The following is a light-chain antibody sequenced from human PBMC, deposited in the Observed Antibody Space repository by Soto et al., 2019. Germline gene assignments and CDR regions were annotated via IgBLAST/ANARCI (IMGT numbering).Light chain of an antibody. CDR2: YDS. J-gene: IGLJ2*01. Sequence: SYELTQPPSVSVAPGKTARITCGGTNIGSKSVHWYQQKPGQAPVLVIYYDSDRPSGIPERFSGSNSGNTATLTISRVEAGDEADYYCQVWDSSSDHPGLVFGGGTKLTVL. V-gene: IGLV3-21*04. CDR1: NIGSKS. CDR3: QVWDSSSDHPGLV.